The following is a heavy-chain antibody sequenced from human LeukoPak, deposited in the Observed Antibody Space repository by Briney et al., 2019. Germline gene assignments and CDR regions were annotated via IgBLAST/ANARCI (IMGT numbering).Heavy chain of an antibody. CDR3: ARDRGTWNDDGFDY. Sequence: PSETLSLTCIVSGGSISSSRDYWAWIRQPPGKGLEWIANIYYSGSTYYSPSLKSRVTISVDTSKNQFSLKLSSVTAADTAVYYCARDRGTWNDDGFDYWGQGTLVTVSS. CDR1: GGSISSSRDY. V-gene: IGHV4-39*07. D-gene: IGHD1-1*01. J-gene: IGHJ4*02. CDR2: IYYSGST.